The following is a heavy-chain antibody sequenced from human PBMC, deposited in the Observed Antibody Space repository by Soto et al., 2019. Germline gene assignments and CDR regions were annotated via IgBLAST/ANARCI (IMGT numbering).Heavy chain of an antibody. Sequence: ASVKVSCKASGYTFTNYAISWVRQAPGQGLEWMGWINAYNGNTKYAQRFQDRVTMTTDTSTSTAYMELRSLRSDDTAVYYCARRDLWVVTPPDYWGQGTLVTVSS. CDR3: ARRDLWVVTPPDY. J-gene: IGHJ4*02. CDR1: GYTFTNYA. CDR2: INAYNGNT. D-gene: IGHD2-21*02. V-gene: IGHV1-18*01.